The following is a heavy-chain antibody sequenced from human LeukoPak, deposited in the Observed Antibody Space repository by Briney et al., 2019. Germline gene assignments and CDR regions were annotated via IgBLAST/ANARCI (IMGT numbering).Heavy chain of an antibody. CDR2: IYTSGST. CDR3: ARGLNGVRWGLDY. CDR1: GGSMNTHY. V-gene: IGHV4-4*07. J-gene: IGHJ4*02. D-gene: IGHD2-8*01. Sequence: PSETLSLTCSVSGGSMNTHYWNWIRQPAGKGLEWIGRIYTSGSTNHNPSLKSRVIMSLDTSKNQFSLNLNSVTAADTAVYYCARGLNGVRWGLDYWGQGTLVTFSS.